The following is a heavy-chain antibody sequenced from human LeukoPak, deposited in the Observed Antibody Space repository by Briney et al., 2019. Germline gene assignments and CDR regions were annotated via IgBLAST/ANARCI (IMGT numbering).Heavy chain of an antibody. CDR3: AKDPPYSGSYLDY. D-gene: IGHD1-26*01. CDR2: SADNT. V-gene: IGHV3-23*01. Sequence: GGSLRLSCAASGFTFSTYAMTWVRQAPGKGLEWVSGSADNTYYADSVKGRFTISRDNSKNTLYLQMNSLRAEDTAVYYCAKDPPYSGSYLDYWGQGTLVTVSS. CDR1: GFTFSTYA. J-gene: IGHJ4*02.